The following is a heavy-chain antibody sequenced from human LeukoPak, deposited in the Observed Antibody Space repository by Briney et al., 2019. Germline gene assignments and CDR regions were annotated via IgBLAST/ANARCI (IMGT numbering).Heavy chain of an antibody. D-gene: IGHD1-26*01. CDR2: INWNGGST. V-gene: IGHV3-20*04. Sequence: PGGSLRLSCAASGFTFDDYGMSWVRQAPGKGLEWVSGINWNGGSTGYAASVKGRFTISRDNAKHDLYLQMNSLRAEGTALYYCARDEVGATTRKVWFDYWGQGTLVTVSS. J-gene: IGHJ4*02. CDR3: ARDEVGATTRKVWFDY. CDR1: GFTFDDYG.